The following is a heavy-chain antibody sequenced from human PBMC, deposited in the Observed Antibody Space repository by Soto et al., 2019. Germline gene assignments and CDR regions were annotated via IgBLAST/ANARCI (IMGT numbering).Heavy chain of an antibody. CDR1: GGSISSGGYY. D-gene: IGHD2-15*01. J-gene: IGHJ6*02. V-gene: IGHV4-31*03. CDR2: IYYSGST. CDR3: ARRITPGRDDYDYSGVDV. Sequence: PSETLSLTCTVSGGSISSGGYYWSWIRQHPGKGLEWIGYIYYSGSTYYNPSLKSRVTISVDTSKNQFSLKLSSVTAADTAVCYCARRITPGRDDYDYSGVDVWGQGTTVTVSS.